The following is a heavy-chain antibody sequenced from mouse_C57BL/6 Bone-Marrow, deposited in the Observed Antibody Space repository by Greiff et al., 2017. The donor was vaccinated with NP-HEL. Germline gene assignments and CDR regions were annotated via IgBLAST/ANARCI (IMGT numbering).Heavy chain of an antibody. D-gene: IGHD2-4*01. CDR1: GYTFTSYW. V-gene: IGHV1-55*01. CDR3: ARRDYDYDGDYFDY. CDR2: IYPGSGST. J-gene: IGHJ2*01. Sequence: QVQLQQPGAELVKPGASVKMSCKASGYTFTSYWITWVKQRPGQGLEWIGDIYPGSGSTNYNEKFKSKATLTVDTSSSTAYMQLSSLTSEDSAVYYCARRDYDYDGDYFDYWGQGTTLTVAS.